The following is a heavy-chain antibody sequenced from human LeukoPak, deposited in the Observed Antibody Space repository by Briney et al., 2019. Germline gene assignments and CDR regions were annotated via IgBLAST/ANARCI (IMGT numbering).Heavy chain of an antibody. CDR1: GGSFSGYY. J-gene: IGHJ5*02. Sequence: SETLSLTCAVYGGSFSGYYWSWIRQPPGKGLVWIGEINHSGSTNYNPSLKSRVTISVDTSKNQFSLKLSSVTAADTAVYNCARGRSTPCRTTSCYPVRSRWFDPWGQGTLVTVSS. CDR2: INHSGST. V-gene: IGHV4-34*01. D-gene: IGHD2-2*01. CDR3: ARGRSTPCRTTSCYPVRSRWFDP.